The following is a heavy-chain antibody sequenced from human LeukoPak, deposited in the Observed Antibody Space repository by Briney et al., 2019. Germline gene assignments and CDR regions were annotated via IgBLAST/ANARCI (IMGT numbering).Heavy chain of an antibody. CDR3: ARGQARLAWFDP. Sequence: SETLSLTCTVSGYSLSSGYYWGWIRQPPGKGLEWIGSIYYSGSTYYNPSLKSRVTISVDTSKNQFSLKLRSVTAADTAVYYCARGQARLAWFDPWGQGTLVTVSS. CDR1: GYSLSSGYY. CDR2: IYYSGST. D-gene: IGHD6-19*01. J-gene: IGHJ5*02. V-gene: IGHV4-38-2*02.